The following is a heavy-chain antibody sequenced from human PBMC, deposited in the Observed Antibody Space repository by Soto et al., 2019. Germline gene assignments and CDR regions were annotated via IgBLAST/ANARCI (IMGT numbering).Heavy chain of an antibody. CDR3: ARALYSYGPKFDP. V-gene: IGHV4-30-2*01. Sequence: SETLSLTCTVSGGSISSGGYSWSWIRQPPGKGLEWIGYIYHSGSTYYNPSLKSRVTISVDRSKNQFSLKLSSVTAADTAVYYCARALYSYGPKFDPWGQGTLVTVSS. D-gene: IGHD5-18*01. J-gene: IGHJ5*02. CDR1: GGSISSGGYS. CDR2: IYHSGST.